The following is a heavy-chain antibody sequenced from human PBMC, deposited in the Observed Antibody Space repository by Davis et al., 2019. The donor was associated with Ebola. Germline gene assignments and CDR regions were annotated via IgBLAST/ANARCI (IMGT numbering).Heavy chain of an antibody. V-gene: IGHV1-8*02. CDR1: GYTFTSYG. J-gene: IGHJ2*01. CDR2: MNPDSGNT. CDR3: ERPIEKRCSPGCFDL. Sequence: AASVKVSCKASGYTFTSYGINWVRQATGQGLEWMGWMNPDSGNTGYASKFQGRVTMTRNNSITTAYMELSSLRSEGTAVYYGERPIEKRCSPGCFDLWGRGTPVTVSS. D-gene: IGHD4/OR15-4a*01.